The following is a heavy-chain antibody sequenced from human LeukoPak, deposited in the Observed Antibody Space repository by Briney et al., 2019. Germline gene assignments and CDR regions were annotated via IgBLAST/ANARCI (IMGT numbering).Heavy chain of an antibody. D-gene: IGHD3-10*01. J-gene: IGHJ4*02. CDR1: GGSISIGSYY. V-gene: IGHV4-61*02. CDR3: ASTYYYGSGSYGY. CDR2: IYTSGST. Sequence: SETLSLTCTVSGGSISIGSYYWSWIRQPAGKGLEWIGRIYTSGSTNYNPSLKSRATISVDTSKNQFSLKLSSVTAADTAVYYCASTYYYGSGSYGYWGQGTLVTVSS.